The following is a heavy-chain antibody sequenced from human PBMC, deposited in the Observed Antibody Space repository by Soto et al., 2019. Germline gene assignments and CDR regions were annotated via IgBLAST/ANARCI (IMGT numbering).Heavy chain of an antibody. CDR2: IYYSGST. CDR1: GGSISSGEYY. V-gene: IGHV4-31*03. D-gene: IGHD3-3*01. J-gene: IGHJ5*02. Sequence: QVQLHEWGSGQVKPSQTLSLTCTVSGGSISSGEYYWSWIRLHPGKGLEWIGYIYYSGSTYSNPSLKSRVTISVDTSKNQFSLKLSSVTAADTAVYYCARWWSGSRQGFDPWGQGTLVTVSS. CDR3: ARWWSGSRQGFDP.